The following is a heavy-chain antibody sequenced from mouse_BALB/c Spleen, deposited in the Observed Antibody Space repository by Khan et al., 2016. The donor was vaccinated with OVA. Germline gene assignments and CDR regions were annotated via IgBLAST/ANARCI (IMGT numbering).Heavy chain of an antibody. Sequence: EVELVESGGGLVKPGGSLKLSCAASGFTFSSFTMSWVCQTPEKRLEWVASISSGGDNTYYPDSVKGRFNISRVNAKNNLYLQMSSLRSAGAALYYCARSNYGPFAYWGQGTLVTVSA. D-gene: IGHD1-1*02. V-gene: IGHV5-9*03. CDR1: GFTFSSFT. CDR3: ARSNYGPFAY. CDR2: ISSGGDNT. J-gene: IGHJ3*01.